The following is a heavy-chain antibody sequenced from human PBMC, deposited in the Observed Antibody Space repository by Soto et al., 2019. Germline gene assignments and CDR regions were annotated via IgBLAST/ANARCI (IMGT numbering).Heavy chain of an antibody. CDR1: GDSISGGASF. J-gene: IGHJ5*02. CDR3: AKLSCTSSTCYFPGWFDP. V-gene: IGHV4-31*03. D-gene: IGHD2-2*01. CDR2: VYYSGSS. Sequence: SETLSLTCTVSGDSISGGASFWSWIRQPPGKGLEWIANVYYSGSSYYNPFLKSRLTISVDTTKNQFSLQLKSMTAADTAVYYCAKLSCTSSTCYFPGWFDPWGQGTLVTV.